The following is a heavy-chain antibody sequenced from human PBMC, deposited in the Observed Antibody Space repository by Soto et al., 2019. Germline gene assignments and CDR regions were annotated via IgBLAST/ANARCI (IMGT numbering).Heavy chain of an antibody. Sequence: QVQLVQSGAEVKKPGASVKVSCKTSGYTFTDYYIHWVRPAPGPGLEWMGWINPNSGGTNYAQQFEGMVTMTRDTSISTAYMELSRLRSDDTAVYFCARDTVEYISSSVLSNWLDPWGQGILVTVSS. J-gene: IGHJ5*02. CDR2: INPNSGGT. D-gene: IGHD6-6*01. CDR3: ARDTVEYISSSVLSNWLDP. V-gene: IGHV1-2*02. CDR1: GYTFTDYY.